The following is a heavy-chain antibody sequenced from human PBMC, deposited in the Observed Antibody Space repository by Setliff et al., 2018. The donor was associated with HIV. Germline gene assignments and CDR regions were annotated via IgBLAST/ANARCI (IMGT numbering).Heavy chain of an antibody. CDR2: IYYSGSA. D-gene: IGHD6-13*01. CDR1: GGSISSSSYY. Sequence: SETLSLTCTVSGGSISSSSYYWGWIRQPPGKGLEWIGSIYYSGSAYYNPSLKSRFTISVDTSKNQFSLKVNSVTAADTAVYYCARGARLLAGYSDRWDYYYMAVWGKGTTVTVSS. CDR3: ARGARLLAGYSDRWDYYYMAV. J-gene: IGHJ6*03. V-gene: IGHV4-39*07.